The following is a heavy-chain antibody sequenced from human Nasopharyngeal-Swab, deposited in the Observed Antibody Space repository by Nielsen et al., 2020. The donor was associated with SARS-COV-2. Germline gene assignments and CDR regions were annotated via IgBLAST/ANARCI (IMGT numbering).Heavy chain of an antibody. V-gene: IGHV3-30*18. CDR1: GFTFSSYG. Sequence: GGSLRLSCAASGFTFSSYGMHWVRQAPGKGLEWVAVISYDGSNKCYADSVKGRFTISRDNSKNTLYLQMNSLRAEDAAVYYCAKDLVGATPLDYWGQGTLVTVSS. CDR3: AKDLVGATPLDY. CDR2: ISYDGSNK. J-gene: IGHJ4*02. D-gene: IGHD1-26*01.